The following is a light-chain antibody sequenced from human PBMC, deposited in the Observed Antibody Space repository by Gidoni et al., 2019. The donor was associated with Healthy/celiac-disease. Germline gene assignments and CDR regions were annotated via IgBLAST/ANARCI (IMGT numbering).Light chain of an antibody. CDR3: QQYDSLPPT. J-gene: IGKJ4*02. Sequence: SQTSQSPSSLSPSVGDRVTITCQASQDISSYLNWYQQKPGKAPKLLIYDASNLETGVPSRFSGSGSGTDFTFTISSLQPEDIATYYCQQYDSLPPTFGGGTKVEIK. CDR2: DAS. CDR1: QDISSY. V-gene: IGKV1-33*01.